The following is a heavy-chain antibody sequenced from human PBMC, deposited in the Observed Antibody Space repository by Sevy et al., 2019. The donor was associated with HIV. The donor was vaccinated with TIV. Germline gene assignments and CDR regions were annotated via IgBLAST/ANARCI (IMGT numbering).Heavy chain of an antibody. D-gene: IGHD2-2*01. Sequence: GGSLRLSCAASGFTFSDYYMSWIRQAPGKGLEWVSYISSSGSTIYYADSVKGRFTISRDNAKNSLYLQMNSLRAEGTAVYYCARGRGYCSSTSCSHSYYYGMDVWGQGTTVTVSS. V-gene: IGHV3-11*01. CDR3: ARGRGYCSSTSCSHSYYYGMDV. J-gene: IGHJ6*02. CDR2: ISSSGSTI. CDR1: GFTFSDYY.